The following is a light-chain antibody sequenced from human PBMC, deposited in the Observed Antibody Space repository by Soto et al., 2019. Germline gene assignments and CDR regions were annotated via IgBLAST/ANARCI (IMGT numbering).Light chain of an antibody. CDR2: VVS. CDR1: SSDVGGYKY. J-gene: IGLJ1*01. Sequence: QSALTQPPSASGSPGQSVTISCTGTSSDVGGYKYVSWYQQHPGKAPKLMIYVVSKRPSGVPDRFSGSKSGNTASLTVSGLQAEDEADYYCCLYIGATTYVFGTGTKLTVL. V-gene: IGLV2-8*01. CDR3: CLYIGATTYV.